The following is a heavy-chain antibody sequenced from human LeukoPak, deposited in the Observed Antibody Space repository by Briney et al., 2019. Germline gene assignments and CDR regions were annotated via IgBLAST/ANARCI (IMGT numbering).Heavy chain of an antibody. CDR2: ISGSGGST. D-gene: IGHD3-3*01. V-gene: IGHV3-23*01. Sequence: GGSLRLSCAASGFIFSNYGMSWVRQAPGKGLEWVSAISGSGGSTYYADSVKGRFTISRDNSKNTLYLQMNSLRAEDTAVYYCAKDSWDDLSAYYYYMDVWGKGTTVTVSS. CDR1: GFIFSNYG. CDR3: AKDSWDDLSAYYYYMDV. J-gene: IGHJ6*03.